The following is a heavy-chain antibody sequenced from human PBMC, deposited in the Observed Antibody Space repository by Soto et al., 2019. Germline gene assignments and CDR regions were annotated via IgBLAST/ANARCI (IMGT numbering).Heavy chain of an antibody. V-gene: IGHV3-23*01. CDR3: AKVNWFAPNRRYYDFWSGYYPADY. D-gene: IGHD3-3*01. J-gene: IGHJ4*02. CDR1: GFTFSSYA. Sequence: GGSLRLSCAASGFTFSSYAMSWVRQAPGKGLEWVSAISGSGGSTYYAESVKGRFTISRDNSKNTLYLQMNSLRAEDTAVYYCAKVNWFAPNRRYYDFWSGYYPADYWGQGTLVTVSS. CDR2: ISGSGGST.